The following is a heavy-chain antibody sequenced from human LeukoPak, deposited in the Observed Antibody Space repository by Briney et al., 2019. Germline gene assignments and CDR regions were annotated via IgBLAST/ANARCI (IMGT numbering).Heavy chain of an antibody. Sequence: GGSLRLSCAASGFTFSTRAMSWVRQAPARGLEWVSSITGGGDTFYADSVKGRCTLSRDDSRNTVCLQLNNLSVDDTAVYYCAKANWVSNADAVWWGQGTLVTVSS. CDR1: GFTFSTRA. CDR2: ITGGGDT. V-gene: IGHV3-23*01. D-gene: IGHD2-2*01. CDR3: AKANWVSNADAVW. J-gene: IGHJ4*02.